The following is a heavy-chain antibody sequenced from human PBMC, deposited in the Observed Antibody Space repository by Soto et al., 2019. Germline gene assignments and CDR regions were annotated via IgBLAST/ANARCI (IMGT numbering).Heavy chain of an antibody. V-gene: IGHV5-51*01. D-gene: IGHD3-9*01. CDR3: ASGLGYYFNF. CDR2: IYPGDSDT. CDR1: GYSFSTNW. Sequence: GESLKISCAASGYSFSTNWIGWVRQMPGKGLEWMGIIYPGDSDTRYSPAFQGQVTISADKSTRTAFLQWTSLKASDTAMYYCASGLGYYFNFWGQGTLVTVSS. J-gene: IGHJ4*02.